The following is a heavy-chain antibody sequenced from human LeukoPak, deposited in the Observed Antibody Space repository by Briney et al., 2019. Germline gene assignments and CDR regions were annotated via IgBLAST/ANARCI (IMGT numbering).Heavy chain of an antibody. J-gene: IGHJ4*02. Sequence: GGSLRLSCEASGFTFSSYWMHWVRQAPGKGLVWVSRINSDGSSISYADSVKGRFTTSRDNAKSTLYLQMNSLRVEDTAVYYCSASADHWGQGTLVTVSS. CDR3: SASADH. CDR2: INSDGSSI. V-gene: IGHV3-74*01. D-gene: IGHD3-3*01. CDR1: GFTFSSYW.